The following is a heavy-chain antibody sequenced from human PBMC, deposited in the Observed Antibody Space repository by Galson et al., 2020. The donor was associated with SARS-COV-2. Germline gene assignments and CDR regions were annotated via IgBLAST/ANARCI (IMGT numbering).Heavy chain of an antibody. Sequence: SQTLSLTCTVSGDSVRSAGYYWSWPRQHPGKGPEWIGYIQSSGSTYYNPSLKSRVTISADPSKTHFSLALSSVTAADTADYYCARVSGAYDTEYWGQGILVIVSS. CDR2: IQSSGST. V-gene: IGHV4-31*03. CDR1: GDSVRSAGYY. J-gene: IGHJ4*02. CDR3: ARVSGAYDTEY. D-gene: IGHD1-26*01.